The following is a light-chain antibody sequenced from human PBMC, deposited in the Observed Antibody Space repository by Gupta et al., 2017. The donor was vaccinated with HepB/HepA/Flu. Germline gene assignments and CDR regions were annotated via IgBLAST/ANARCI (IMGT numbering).Light chain of an antibody. CDR3: QQSVSTPRT. CDR2: AAS. J-gene: IGKJ1*01. V-gene: IGKV1-39*01. Sequence: DIQMTQSPSSLSAPVGDRVTITCRASQSISIYLNWYQQRPGRAPKVLINAASSLQSGVPTRFTGSGSGTDFTLTISRLQPEDVATYYCQQSVSTPRTFGQGTRVEIE. CDR1: QSISIY.